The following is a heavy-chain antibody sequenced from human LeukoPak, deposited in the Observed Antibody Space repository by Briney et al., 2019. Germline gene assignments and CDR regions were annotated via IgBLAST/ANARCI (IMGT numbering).Heavy chain of an antibody. D-gene: IGHD6-13*01. CDR3: ARDRWYSRNWNDAVDI. J-gene: IGHJ3*02. CDR2: INPNSGGT. V-gene: IGHV1-2*02. CDR1: GYTFTGYY. Sequence: ASVKVSCKASGYTFTGYYMHWVRQAPGQGLEWMGWINPNSGGTNYAQKFQGRATMTRDTSISTAYMELSRLRSDDTAVYYCARDRWYSRNWNDAVDIWGQGTMVTVSS.